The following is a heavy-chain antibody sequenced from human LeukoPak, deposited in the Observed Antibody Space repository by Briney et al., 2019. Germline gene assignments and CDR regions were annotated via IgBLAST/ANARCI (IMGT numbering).Heavy chain of an antibody. V-gene: IGHV3-23*01. D-gene: IGHD3-10*01. CDR2: ISGGGGST. CDR3: AREGYYGSGSPPSLYFDY. J-gene: IGHJ4*02. CDR1: GFTFSSYA. Sequence: GGSLRLSCAASGFTFSSYAMTWIRQAPGKGLEWVSAISGGGGSTFYADSVKGRFTISRDNSRSTLYLQMNSLRPEDTAIYYCAREGYYGSGSPPSLYFDYWGQGTLVTVSS.